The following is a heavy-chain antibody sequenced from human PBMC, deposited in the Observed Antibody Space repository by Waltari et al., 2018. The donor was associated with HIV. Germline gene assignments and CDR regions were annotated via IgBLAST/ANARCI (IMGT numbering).Heavy chain of an antibody. D-gene: IGHD4-4*01. V-gene: IGHV6-1*01. Sequence: QVYLEQSGPGLVRPSQTIKLICVISGDSVSSGTAAWHWIRQSPSRGLEWLGRTYYRSKWSTDYAESVRGRISITPDTDNNQFSLHLTSVTAADTAVYFCARDSYSLDFWGLGTQVLVSS. J-gene: IGHJ4*02. CDR3: ARDSYSLDF. CDR1: GDSVSSGTAA. CDR2: TYYRSKWST.